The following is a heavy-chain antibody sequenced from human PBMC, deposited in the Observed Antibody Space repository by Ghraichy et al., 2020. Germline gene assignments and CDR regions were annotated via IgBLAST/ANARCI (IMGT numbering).Heavy chain of an antibody. CDR2: ISGSGGST. J-gene: IGHJ4*02. CDR3: AKCDVGGRPYYFAY. V-gene: IGHV3-23*01. CDR1: GFTFSNYA. D-gene: IGHD3-16*01. Sequence: GESLNISCAASGFTFSNYAMSWVRQAPGKGLEWVSAISGSGGSTYYADSVKGRFTISRDNSKNTLYLQMNSLRAEDTAVYYCAKCDVGGRPYYFAYWGQGTLVTVSS.